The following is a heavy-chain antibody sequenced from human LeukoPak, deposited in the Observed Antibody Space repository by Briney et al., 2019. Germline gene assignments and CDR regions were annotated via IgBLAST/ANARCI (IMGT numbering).Heavy chain of an antibody. CDR2: IQLDGTTE. CDR1: GFTLIDYN. D-gene: IGHD6-19*01. CDR3: ARGAAVALEL. Sequence: GGSLRLSCGASGFTLIDYNMHWVRQAPGKGLEYVAFIQLDGTTEYYTDSVKGRFTMSRDKSMNTLYLQMNSLRGGDTAVYYCARGAAVALELWGQGTLVTVSS. V-gene: IGHV3-30*02. J-gene: IGHJ4*02.